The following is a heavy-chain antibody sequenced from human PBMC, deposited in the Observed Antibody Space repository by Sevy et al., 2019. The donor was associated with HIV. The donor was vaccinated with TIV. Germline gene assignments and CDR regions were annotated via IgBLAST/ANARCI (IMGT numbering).Heavy chain of an antibody. CDR1: GFSVNSNY. Sequence: GGSLRLSCAASGFSVNSNYMTWVRQAPGKGLEGVSVIYSDETTYHADSVKDRFTISRDMSKNMLYLQMSSLRAEDTAIYYCARGKSGYGYALNYWGQGTLVTVSS. CDR2: IYSDETT. CDR3: ARGKSGYGYALNY. D-gene: IGHD5-18*01. J-gene: IGHJ4*02. V-gene: IGHV3-66*01.